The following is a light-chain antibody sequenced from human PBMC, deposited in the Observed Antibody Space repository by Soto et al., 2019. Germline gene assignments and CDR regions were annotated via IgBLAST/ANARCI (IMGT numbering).Light chain of an antibody. CDR1: QSVATNY. V-gene: IGKV3-20*01. J-gene: IGKJ1*01. CDR2: GAS. CDR3: QLYHWSLTWT. Sequence: IVLTQSQGTLSLSPGEEATLSCRASQSVATNYLAWYQQKPGQAPRLLIYGASTRATGIPARFSGTVSGTEFALTISELEPEDFAVYYCQLYHWSLTWTFG.